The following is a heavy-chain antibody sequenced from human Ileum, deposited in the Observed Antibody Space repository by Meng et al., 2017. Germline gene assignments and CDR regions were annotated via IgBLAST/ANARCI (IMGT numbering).Heavy chain of an antibody. Sequence: QVPQQGWVAQLLMPSEALSLTCAGYVGSFSGFYWSWIRQSPEKGLEWIGEINHGGGTNYNPSLSSRVTISVDTSKNQFSLKVNSVTAADTAFYYCARVDFRGDSRDSSGLGLWGQGTLVTVSS. CDR1: VGSFSGFY. CDR3: ARVDFRGDSRDSSGLGL. V-gene: IGHV4-34*01. CDR2: INHGGGT. D-gene: IGHD3-22*01. J-gene: IGHJ4*02.